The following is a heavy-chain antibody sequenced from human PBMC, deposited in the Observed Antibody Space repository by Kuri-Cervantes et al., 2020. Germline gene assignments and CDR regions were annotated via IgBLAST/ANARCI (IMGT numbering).Heavy chain of an antibody. V-gene: IGHV3-74*01. D-gene: IGHD3-16*01. J-gene: IGHJ6*02. Sequence: GESLKISCATSGFTFSTYWMHWVRQAPGKGLVWVSRINSDGSITGYADSVRGRFTISRDNAKNTLYLQMNSLRVEDTAAYYCAKDEGEMDVWGQGTTVTVSS. CDR2: INSDGSIT. CDR3: AKDEGEMDV. CDR1: GFTFSTYW.